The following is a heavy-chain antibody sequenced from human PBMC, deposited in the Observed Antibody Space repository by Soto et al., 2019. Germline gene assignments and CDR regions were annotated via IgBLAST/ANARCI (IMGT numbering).Heavy chain of an antibody. J-gene: IGHJ6*02. D-gene: IGHD6-6*01. CDR1: GFTVSSNY. Sequence: GGSLRLSCAASGFTVSSNYMSWVRQAPGKGLEWVSVIYSGGITFYADSVKGRFTISRDNSKNTLYLQMNNLRGEDTAVYYCVRDFGSTSEGGMDVWGQGTTVTVSS. CDR2: IYSGGIT. V-gene: IGHV3-53*01. CDR3: VRDFGSTSEGGMDV.